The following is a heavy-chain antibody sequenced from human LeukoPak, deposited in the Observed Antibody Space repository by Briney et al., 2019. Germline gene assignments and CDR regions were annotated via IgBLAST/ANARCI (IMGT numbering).Heavy chain of an antibody. J-gene: IGHJ4*02. Sequence: SETLSLTCTVSGGSISSSSYYWGWVRQPPGKGLEWIETIYYSGSTYYNPSLKSRVTISLDTSKNQFSLKLSSVTAADTAVYYCARPSPGTVDYWGQGTLVTASS. CDR3: ARPSPGTVDY. V-gene: IGHV4-39*01. CDR1: GGSISSSSYY. CDR2: IYYSGST. D-gene: IGHD6-13*01.